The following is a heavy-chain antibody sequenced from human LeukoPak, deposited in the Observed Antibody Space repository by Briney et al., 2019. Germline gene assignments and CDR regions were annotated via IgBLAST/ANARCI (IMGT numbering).Heavy chain of an antibody. J-gene: IGHJ4*02. V-gene: IGHV4-34*01. CDR3: ARDLSYGRYFDY. D-gene: IGHD3-10*01. Sequence: SETLSLTCAVYGGSFSDYYWAWIRQSPGKGLEWIGQINHSGSTNYNPSLKSRVTISVDTSKSQFSLKLSSVTAADTAVYYCARDLSYGRYFDYWGQGTLVTVSS. CDR2: INHSGST. CDR1: GGSFSDYY.